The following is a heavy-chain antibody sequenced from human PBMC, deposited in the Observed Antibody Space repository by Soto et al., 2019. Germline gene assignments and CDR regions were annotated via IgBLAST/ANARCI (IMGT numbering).Heavy chain of an antibody. Sequence: GGSLRLSCAASGFTFSSYGMHWVRQAPGKGLEWVAVISYDGSNKYYADSVKGRFTISRDNSKNTLYLQMNSLRAEDTAVYYCATPPGGDYDYWGQGTLVTVSS. CDR2: ISYDGSNK. CDR1: GFTFSSYG. V-gene: IGHV3-30*03. D-gene: IGHD4-17*01. CDR3: ATPPGGDYDY. J-gene: IGHJ4*02.